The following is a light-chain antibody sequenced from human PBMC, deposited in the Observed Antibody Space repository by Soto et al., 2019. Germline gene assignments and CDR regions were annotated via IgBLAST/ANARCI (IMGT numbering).Light chain of an antibody. Sequence: IQMTQSPSSLSASVGDRVTITCRASQRITTYLNWYQQKPGEAPKLLISTSGTLQRGVPSRFSGCGSGTDFTLTITALRPEDFATYFCQHTYSTPYTFGQGTKVEIK. CDR3: QHTYSTPYT. J-gene: IGKJ2*01. V-gene: IGKV1-39*01. CDR2: TSG. CDR1: QRITTY.